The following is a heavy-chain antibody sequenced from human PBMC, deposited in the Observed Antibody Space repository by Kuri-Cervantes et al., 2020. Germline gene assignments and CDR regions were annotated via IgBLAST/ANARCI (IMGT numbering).Heavy chain of an antibody. CDR3: ARSGGIVVVPAAIRAAAAGTLDY. V-gene: IGHV1-46*01. D-gene: IGHD2-2*02. CDR1: GYTFTSYY. CDR2: INPSGGST. J-gene: IGHJ4*02. Sequence: ASVKVSCKASGYTFTSYYMHWVRQAPGQGLEWMGIINPSGGSTSYAQKFQGRVTMTRDTSTSTVYMELSSLRSEDTAAYYCARSGGIVVVPAAIRAAAAGTLDYWGQGTLVTVSS.